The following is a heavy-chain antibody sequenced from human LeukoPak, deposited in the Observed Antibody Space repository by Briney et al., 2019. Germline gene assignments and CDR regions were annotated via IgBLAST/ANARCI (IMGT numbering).Heavy chain of an antibody. D-gene: IGHD3-22*01. CDR1: GITFSTIG. CDR3: AKFAYYYDSSGYYYPYFDY. Sequence: GGSLRLSCAVSGITFSTIGVSWVRLAPGKGLEWVSSISKSGANTYYADSVKGRFTISRDNSKNTLYLQMNSLRAEDTAVYYCAKFAYYYDSSGYYYPYFDYWGQGTLVTVSS. CDR2: ISKSGANT. J-gene: IGHJ4*02. V-gene: IGHV3-23*01.